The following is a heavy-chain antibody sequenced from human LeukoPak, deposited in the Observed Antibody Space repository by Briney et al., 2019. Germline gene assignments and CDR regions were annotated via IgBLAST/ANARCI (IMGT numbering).Heavy chain of an antibody. V-gene: IGHV1-8*01. CDR1: GYTFTSYD. CDR2: LNPNSDNT. D-gene: IGHD3-22*01. Sequence: ASVKVSCKASGYTFTSYDINWVRQATGQGLEWMGWLNPNSDNTGYAQKFQGRVTMTRNTSISTAYMELSSLRSEDTAVYFCARVGPADTYYGSSGLDYWGQGTLVTVSS. CDR3: ARVGPADTYYGSSGLDY. J-gene: IGHJ4*02.